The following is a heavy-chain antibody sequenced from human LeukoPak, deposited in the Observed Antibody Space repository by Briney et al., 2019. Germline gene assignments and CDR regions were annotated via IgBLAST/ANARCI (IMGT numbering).Heavy chain of an antibody. D-gene: IGHD5-12*01. Sequence: GGSLRLSCAASGFTFSSYWMHWVRQAPGKGLVWVSRINSDGSSTSYADSVKGRFTISRDNSKNTLYLQMNSLRAEDTAVYYCAKDPLYSGYDYYYGMDVWGQGTTVTVS. J-gene: IGHJ6*02. V-gene: IGHV3-74*01. CDR3: AKDPLYSGYDYYYGMDV. CDR1: GFTFSSYW. CDR2: INSDGSST.